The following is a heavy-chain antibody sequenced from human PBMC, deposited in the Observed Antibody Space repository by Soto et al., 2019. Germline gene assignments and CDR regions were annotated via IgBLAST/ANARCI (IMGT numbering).Heavy chain of an antibody. V-gene: IGHV3-9*01. D-gene: IGHD3-22*01. CDR2: ISWNSGSI. J-gene: IGHJ3*02. CDR1: GFTFDDYA. Sequence: EVQLVESGGGLVQPGRSLRLSCAASGFTFDDYAMHWVRQAPGKGLEWVSGISWNSGSIGYADSVKGRFTISRDNAKNSLYLQMNSLRAEDTALYYCAKARLVVITTSDAFDIWGQGTMVTVSS. CDR3: AKARLVVITTSDAFDI.